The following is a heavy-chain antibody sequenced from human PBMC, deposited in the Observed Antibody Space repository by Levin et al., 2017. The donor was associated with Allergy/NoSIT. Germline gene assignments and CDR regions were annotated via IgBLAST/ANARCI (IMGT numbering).Heavy chain of an antibody. CDR2: ISYDGTNK. Sequence: PGGSLRLSCAASGFTFSSYAMHWVRQTPGKGLEWVAVISYDGTNKYYAESVRGRFTLSRDNSKNTLDLQMNSLRAEDTAVYFCARVSCSGASCYSACLQHWGQGTLVTVSS. D-gene: IGHD2-15*01. J-gene: IGHJ1*01. V-gene: IGHV3-30*04. CDR1: GFTFSSYA. CDR3: ARVSCSGASCYSACLQH.